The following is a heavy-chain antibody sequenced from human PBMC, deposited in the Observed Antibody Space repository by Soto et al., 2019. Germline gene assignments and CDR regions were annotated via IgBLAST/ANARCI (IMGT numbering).Heavy chain of an antibody. CDR1: GFTFRSYS. D-gene: IGHD1-26*01. J-gene: IGHJ4*02. V-gene: IGHV3-21*01. CDR2: ISSSSSYI. CDR3: ETSSGSPRSNFDY. Sequence: GGSLRLPCAASGFTFRSYSMNWVRQPPGKGLEWVSSISSSSSYIYYADSVKGRFTISRDNAKNSLYLQMYSLRAEDTAVYYCETSSGSPRSNFDYWGQGTLVTVSS.